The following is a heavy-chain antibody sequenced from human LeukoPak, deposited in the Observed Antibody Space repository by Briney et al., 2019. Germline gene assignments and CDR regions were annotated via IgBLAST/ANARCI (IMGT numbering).Heavy chain of an antibody. Sequence: GGSLRLSCAASGFTFSNAWMSWVRQAPGKGLEWVGRIKSKTDGGTTDYAAPVKGRFTISRDDSKNTLYLQMNSLKTEDTAAYYCTPTGDYYDILTGYFPLDYWGQGTLVTVSS. V-gene: IGHV3-15*01. D-gene: IGHD3-9*01. CDR3: TPTGDYYDILTGYFPLDY. J-gene: IGHJ4*02. CDR1: GFTFSNAW. CDR2: IKSKTDGGTT.